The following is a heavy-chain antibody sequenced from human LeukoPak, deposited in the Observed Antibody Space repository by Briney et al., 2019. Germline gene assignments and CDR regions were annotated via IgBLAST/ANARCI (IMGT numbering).Heavy chain of an antibody. Sequence: GGSLRLSCAASGFTLSSSAMSWVRQAPGKGLEWVSTITGGGDATDYAASVKGRFTVSRDNSKNTLYLQMNSLRAEDTAVYYCAKAGTPGIPFDYWGQGTLVTVSS. J-gene: IGHJ4*02. V-gene: IGHV3-23*01. CDR3: AKAGTPGIPFDY. CDR2: ITGGGDAT. CDR1: GFTLSSSA. D-gene: IGHD3-10*01.